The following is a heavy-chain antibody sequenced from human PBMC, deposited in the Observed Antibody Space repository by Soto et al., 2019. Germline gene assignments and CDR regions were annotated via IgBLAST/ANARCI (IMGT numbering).Heavy chain of an antibody. V-gene: IGHV1-69*04. CDR3: ATSYGSGYRAFDY. D-gene: IGHD3-10*01. Sequence: QVQLVQSGAEVKRPGSSVKVSCKASGDTFSFYSINWVRQAPGLGLEWMGRVNPILSMSNYAQRFQGRVTXAXEXXTSTAYMELSGLRSEDTAMYYCATSYGSGYRAFDYWGQGALVTVSS. CDR1: GDTFSFYS. CDR2: VNPILSMS. J-gene: IGHJ4*02.